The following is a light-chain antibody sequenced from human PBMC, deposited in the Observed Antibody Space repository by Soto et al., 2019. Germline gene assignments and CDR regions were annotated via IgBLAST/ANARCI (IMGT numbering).Light chain of an antibody. CDR2: GVS. CDR1: QSVSSNY. V-gene: IGKV3-20*01. Sequence: EIVLTQSPGTLSLSPGERATLSCRASQSVSSNYLAWYQQKPGQAPRLLIYGVSTRATGIPDRFSGSGSGTDFTLTISRLEPEDFAVYYCQQYANSPPTFGQGTKVEIK. CDR3: QQYANSPPT. J-gene: IGKJ1*01.